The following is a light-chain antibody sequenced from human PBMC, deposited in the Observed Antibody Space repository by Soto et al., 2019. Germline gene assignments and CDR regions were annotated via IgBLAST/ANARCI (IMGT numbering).Light chain of an antibody. V-gene: IGKV3-11*01. J-gene: IGKJ4*01. CDR1: QSVSSY. Sequence: EIVLTQSPATLSLSPGERATLSCRASQSVSSYLAWYQQKPGQAPRLLIYDASNRATGIPARFSGRGSGTDFTLTISSLEPEDFAVYYCQQRSNWLGAFGGGTKVEIK. CDR2: DAS. CDR3: QQRSNWLGA.